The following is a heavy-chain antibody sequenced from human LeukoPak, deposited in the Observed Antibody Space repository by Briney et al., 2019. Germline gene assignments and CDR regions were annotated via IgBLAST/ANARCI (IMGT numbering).Heavy chain of an antibody. CDR2: INPNSGGT. V-gene: IGHV1-2*02. D-gene: IGHD4-17*01. Sequence: ASVKVSCKASGYTFTGYYMHWARQAPGQGLEWMGWINPNSGGTNYAQKFQGGVTMTRDTSISTAYMELSRLRSDDTAVYYCASYGDYEDSFDYWGQGTLVTVSS. J-gene: IGHJ4*02. CDR3: ASYGDYEDSFDY. CDR1: GYTFTGYY.